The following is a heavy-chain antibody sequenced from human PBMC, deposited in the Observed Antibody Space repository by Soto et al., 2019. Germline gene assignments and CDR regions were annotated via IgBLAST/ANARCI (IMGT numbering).Heavy chain of an antibody. Sequence: GESLKISCKGSGYSFTSYWIGWVRQMPGEGLEWMGFIYLGDSDTRYSPSFQGQVTISADKSISTAYLQWSSLKASDTAMYYCGVVAATGAFDIWGQGTMVTVSS. CDR3: GVVAATGAFDI. CDR2: IYLGDSDT. CDR1: GYSFTSYW. D-gene: IGHD2-15*01. J-gene: IGHJ3*02. V-gene: IGHV5-51*01.